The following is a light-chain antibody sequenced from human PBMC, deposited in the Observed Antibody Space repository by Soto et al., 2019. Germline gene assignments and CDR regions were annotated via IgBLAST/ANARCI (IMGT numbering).Light chain of an antibody. CDR3: QQSYSTPPYT. V-gene: IGKV1-39*01. J-gene: IGKJ2*01. Sequence: DIQMTQSPSSLSASVGDRVTITCRASQSISNYLNWYQQKPGKAPKLLIYAASSLQSGVPSRFSGSGSGTDFTLTISSLQPEDFATYYCQQSYSTPPYTFGQGTKVDIK. CDR1: QSISNY. CDR2: AAS.